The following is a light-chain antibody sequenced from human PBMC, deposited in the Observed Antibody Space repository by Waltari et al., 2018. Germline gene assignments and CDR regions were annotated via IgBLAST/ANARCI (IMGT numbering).Light chain of an antibody. CDR3: QQYNTYPWT. CDR2: QAS. CDR1: ERISRW. J-gene: IGKJ1*01. V-gene: IGKV1-5*03. Sequence: SPSTLSASVGDRVTITCRASERISRWLAWYQQKPGMAPKLLIYQASSLEDGVPSRFSGSGFETEFSLSISSLQPEDFTTYYCQQYNTYPWTFGQGTKVE.